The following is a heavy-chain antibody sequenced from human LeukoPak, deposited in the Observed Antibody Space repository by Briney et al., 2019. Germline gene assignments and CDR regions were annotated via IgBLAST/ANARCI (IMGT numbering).Heavy chain of an antibody. J-gene: IGHJ4*02. V-gene: IGHV4-39*01. CDR3: ARGFRGDNFDY. CDR2: ISYTGTT. CDR1: GGSIGSSAYS. D-gene: IGHD7-27*01. Sequence: SETLSLTFTGSGGSIGSSAYSWGWIRQPPGNGLEWIGRISYTGTTYYNPSLKSRVTISLDTSKNQFSLKLISVTAADSAVYFCARGFRGDNFDYWGQGTLVTVSS.